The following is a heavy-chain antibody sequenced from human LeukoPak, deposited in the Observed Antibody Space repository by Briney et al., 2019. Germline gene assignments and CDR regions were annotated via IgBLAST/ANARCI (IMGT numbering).Heavy chain of an antibody. CDR1: GGSISSSSYY. CDR3: ARLASGWGADY. CDR2: IYYSGST. Sequence: SETLSLTCTVSGGSISSSSYYWGWIRQPPGKGLEWIGSIYYSGSTYYNPSLKSRVTISVDTSKNQFSLKLSSVTAADTAVYYCARLASGWGADYWGQGTLVTVSS. J-gene: IGHJ4*02. V-gene: IGHV4-39*01. D-gene: IGHD6-19*01.